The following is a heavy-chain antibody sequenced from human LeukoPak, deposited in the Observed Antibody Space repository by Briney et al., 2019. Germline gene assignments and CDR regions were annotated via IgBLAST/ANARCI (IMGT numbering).Heavy chain of an antibody. V-gene: IGHV4-30-4*08. CDR1: GGSISSGDYY. CDR2: IYYSGST. D-gene: IGHD3-22*01. J-gene: IGHJ4*02. Sequence: SETLSLTCTVSGGSISSGDYYWSWIRQPPGKGLEWIGYIYYSGSTYYNPSLKSRVTISVDTSKNQFSLKLSSVTAADTAVYYCARIPKRACYYDSSGYYFDYWGQGTLVTVSS. CDR3: ARIPKRACYYDSSGYYFDY.